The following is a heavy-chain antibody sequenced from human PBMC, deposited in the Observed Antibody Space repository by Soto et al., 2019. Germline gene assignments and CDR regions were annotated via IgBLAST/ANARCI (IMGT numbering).Heavy chain of an antibody. CDR3: TRWSSSASDF. Sequence: ASVKVSCKTSGYTFTSFPIHWVRQAPGQRLEWVGWINTANGDTKYSEKFQGRVTVTRDTSASTVYMELSSLKSEDTAMFYCTRWSSSASDFWGRGTLVSVSS. J-gene: IGHJ4*02. CDR2: INTANGDT. D-gene: IGHD6-6*01. V-gene: IGHV1-3*04. CDR1: GYTFTSFP.